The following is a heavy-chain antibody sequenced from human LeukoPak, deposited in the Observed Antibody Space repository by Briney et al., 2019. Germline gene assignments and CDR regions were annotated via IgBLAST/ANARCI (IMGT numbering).Heavy chain of an antibody. Sequence: QSGGSLRLSCAASGFTFSSYAMHWVRQAPGKGLEWVAVISYDGSNKYYADSVKGRFTISRDNSRNTLSLQMNSLRAEDTAVYYCAREGPRGNSQFDYWGQGTLVTVSS. J-gene: IGHJ4*02. V-gene: IGHV3-30-3*01. CDR1: GFTFSSYA. CDR2: ISYDGSNK. D-gene: IGHD2/OR15-2a*01. CDR3: AREGPRGNSQFDY.